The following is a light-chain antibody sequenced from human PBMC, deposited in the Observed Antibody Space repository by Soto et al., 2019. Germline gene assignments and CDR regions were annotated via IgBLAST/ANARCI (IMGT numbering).Light chain of an antibody. J-gene: IGKJ1*01. CDR1: QSVSSSY. CDR3: QQYGSSRWT. CDR2: GAS. V-gene: IGKV3-20*01. Sequence: EIGLTQSPGTLSLSPGERATLSCRASQSVSSSYLARYQQKPGQAPRLLIYGASSRATGIPDRFSGSGSGTDFTLTISRLEPEDFAVYYCQQYGSSRWTFGQGTKVEIK.